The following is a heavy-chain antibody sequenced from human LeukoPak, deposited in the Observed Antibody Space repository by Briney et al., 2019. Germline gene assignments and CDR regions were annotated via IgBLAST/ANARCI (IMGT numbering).Heavy chain of an antibody. Sequence: GASVKVSCKASGYTFTGYYMHWVRQAPGQGLEWMGWINPNNGGTNYAQKFQGRVTMTRDTSISTAYMELSRLRSDDTAVYYCARATTPGIVGATESHDYWGQGTLVTVSS. CDR1: GYTFTGYY. J-gene: IGHJ4*02. CDR3: ARATTPGIVGATESHDY. D-gene: IGHD1-26*01. CDR2: INPNNGGT. V-gene: IGHV1-2*02.